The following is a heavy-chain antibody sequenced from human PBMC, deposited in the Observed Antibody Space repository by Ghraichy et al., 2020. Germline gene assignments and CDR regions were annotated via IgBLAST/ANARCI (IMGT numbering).Heavy chain of an antibody. Sequence: GGSLRLSCAASGFTFSSYAMSWVRQAPGKGLEWVSAISGGGGSTYYADSVKGRFTFSRDNSKNTLYLQMNSLRVEDTAVYYCAKAYYYDSSGYFHYWGQGTLVTVSS. CDR1: GFTFSSYA. D-gene: IGHD3-22*01. V-gene: IGHV3-23*01. J-gene: IGHJ4*02. CDR2: ISGGGGST. CDR3: AKAYYYDSSGYFHY.